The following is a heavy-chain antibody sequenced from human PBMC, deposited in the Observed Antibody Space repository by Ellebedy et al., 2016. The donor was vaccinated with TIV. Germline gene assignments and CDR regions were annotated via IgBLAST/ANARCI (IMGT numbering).Heavy chain of an antibody. CDR1: GFSFRSYW. Sequence: GESLKISCGASGFSFRSYWMTWVRQAPVKGLEWVANINQDGSDKYYVDSVKGRFTIARDNAKNSLYLQMSSLRVEDTAVYYCATDGSYGDYRSPTHAFVMWGQGTMVAVSS. CDR2: INQDGSDK. V-gene: IGHV3-7*01. D-gene: IGHD4-17*01. J-gene: IGHJ3*02. CDR3: ATDGSYGDYRSPTHAFVM.